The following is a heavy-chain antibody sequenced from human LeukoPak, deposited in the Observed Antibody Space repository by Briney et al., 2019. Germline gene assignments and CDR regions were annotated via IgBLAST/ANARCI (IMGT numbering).Heavy chain of an antibody. J-gene: IGHJ4*02. CDR2: IYYSGST. V-gene: IGHV4-59*01. CDR1: GGSISPYY. CDR3: ARSTWLLDK. Sequence: SETLSLTCTISGGSISPYYWSWIRQPPGKGLEWIGYIYYSGSTNYNPSLKSRVTISLDTSKNQFSLKLSSVTAADTAVYYCARSTWLLDKWGQGTLVTVSS. D-gene: IGHD3-22*01.